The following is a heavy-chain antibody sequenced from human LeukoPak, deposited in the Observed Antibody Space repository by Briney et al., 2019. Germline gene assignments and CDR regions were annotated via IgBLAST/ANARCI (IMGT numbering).Heavy chain of an antibody. Sequence: SETLSLTCTVSGGSISSYYWSWIRQPPGKGLEWIGYIYYSGSTNYNPSLKSRVTISVDTSKNQFSLKLSSVTAADTAVYYCAREGQWLGDPSDYWGQGTLVTVSS. CDR3: AREGQWLGDPSDY. D-gene: IGHD6-19*01. CDR1: GGSISSYY. V-gene: IGHV4-59*01. J-gene: IGHJ4*02. CDR2: IYYSGST.